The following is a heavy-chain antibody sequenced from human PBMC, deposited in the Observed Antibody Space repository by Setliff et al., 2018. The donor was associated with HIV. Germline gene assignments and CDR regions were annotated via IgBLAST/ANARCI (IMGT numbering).Heavy chain of an antibody. CDR1: GFTFITST. CDR3: AAVFTGEPGRSLDY. CDR2: ISSSGSYI. V-gene: IGHV3-21*01. J-gene: IGHJ4*02. D-gene: IGHD1-26*01. Sequence: GESLKISCAVSGFTFITSTMNWVRQAPGKGLEWVASISSSGSYIHYADSVKGRFTIYRDNAKNSQYLLMSDLRAEDTAVYYCAAVFTGEPGRSLDYWGQGTPVTVSS.